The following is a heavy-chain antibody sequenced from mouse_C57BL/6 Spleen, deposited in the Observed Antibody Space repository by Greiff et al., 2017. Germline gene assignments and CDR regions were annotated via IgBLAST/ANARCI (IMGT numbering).Heavy chain of an antibody. CDR2: INPNNGGT. D-gene: IGHD3-2*02. Sequence: VQLQQSGPELVKPGASVKISCKASGYTFTDYYMNWVKQSHGKSLEWIGDINPNNGGTSYNQKFKGKATLTVDKSSSTAYMELRSLTSEDSAVYYCARGELRLLMDYWGQGTSVTVSS. CDR1: GYTFTDYY. CDR3: ARGELRLLMDY. J-gene: IGHJ4*01. V-gene: IGHV1-26*01.